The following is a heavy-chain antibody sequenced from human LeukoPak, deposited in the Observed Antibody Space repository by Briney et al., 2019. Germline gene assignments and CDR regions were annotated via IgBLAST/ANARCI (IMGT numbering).Heavy chain of an antibody. V-gene: IGHV3-66*01. CDR1: GFTVSSNY. CDR2: IYRGGST. J-gene: IGHJ4*02. D-gene: IGHD6-19*01. CDR3: ARDSSGWYGNFDY. Sequence: GGSLRLSCAASGFTVSSNYMSLGRPAPGQGLEWVSVIYRGGSTDHADSVKGRFTISRDNSKNTLYLQMNNLRAEDTAMYYCARDSSGWYGNFDYWGQGTLVTVSS.